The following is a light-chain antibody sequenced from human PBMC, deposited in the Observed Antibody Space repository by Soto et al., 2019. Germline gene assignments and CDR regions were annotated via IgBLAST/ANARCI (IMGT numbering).Light chain of an antibody. CDR1: QSVSRH. V-gene: IGKV3-15*01. J-gene: IGKJ4*01. CDR2: ETS. CDR3: QQYNKWPLT. Sequence: EIMMTQSPATLSVSPGERATLSCRASQSVSRHLAWYQQKPGQAPRLLIYETSTRATGVPARFSGTGSGTAFTLSIRSLQSEEFAVYHCQQYNKWPLTFGGGTRVEIK.